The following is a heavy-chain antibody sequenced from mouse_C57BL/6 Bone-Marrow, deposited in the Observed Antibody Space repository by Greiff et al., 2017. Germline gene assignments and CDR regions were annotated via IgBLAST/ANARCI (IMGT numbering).Heavy chain of an antibody. V-gene: IGHV1-31*01. D-gene: IGHD2-14*01. CDR1: GYSFTGYY. Sequence: VQLQQSGPELVKPGASVKISCKASGYSFTGYYMHWVKQSHGNILDWIGYIYPYNGVSSYNQKFKGKATLTVDKSSSTAYMERRRLTYKDTAVYYCASQRDRDAMDYWGQGNSVTVAS. J-gene: IGHJ4*01. CDR2: IYPYNGVS. CDR3: ASQRDRDAMDY.